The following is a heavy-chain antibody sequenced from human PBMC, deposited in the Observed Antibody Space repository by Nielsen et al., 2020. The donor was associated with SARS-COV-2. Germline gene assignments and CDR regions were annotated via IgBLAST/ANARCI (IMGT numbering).Heavy chain of an antibody. J-gene: IGHJ6*03. CDR3: ARETGDREYSSSHGDGRRRPTYYYMDV. Sequence: SVKVSCKASGYTFTSYAMHWVRQAPGQGLEWMGGIIPIFGTANYAQKFQGRVTITADESTSTAYMELSSLRSEDTAVYYCARETGDREYSSSHGDGRRRPTYYYMDVWGKGTTVTVSS. CDR2: IIPIFGTA. V-gene: IGHV1-69*13. CDR1: GYTFTSYA. D-gene: IGHD6-6*01.